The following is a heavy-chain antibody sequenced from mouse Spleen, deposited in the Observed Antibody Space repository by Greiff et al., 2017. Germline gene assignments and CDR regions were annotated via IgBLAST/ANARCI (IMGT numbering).Heavy chain of an antibody. Sequence: DVMLVESGGGLVKLGGSLKLSCAASGFTFSSYYMSWVRQTPEKRLELVAAINSNGGSTYYPDTVKGRFTISRDNAKNTLYLQMSSLKSEDTALYYCARGGNWEGFAYWGQGTLVTVSA. CDR1: GFTFSSYY. V-gene: IGHV5-6-2*01. J-gene: IGHJ3*01. D-gene: IGHD4-1*01. CDR2: INSNGGST. CDR3: ARGGNWEGFAY.